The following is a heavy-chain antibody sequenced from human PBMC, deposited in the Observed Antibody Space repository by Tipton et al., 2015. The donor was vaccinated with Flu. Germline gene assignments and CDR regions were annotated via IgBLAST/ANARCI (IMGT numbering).Heavy chain of an antibody. CDR1: GFRFSGFG. J-gene: IGHJ3*02. CDR2: IYSGGST. Sequence: SLRLSCAASGFRFSGFGMHWVRQAPGKGLEWVSVIYSGGSTYYADSVKGRFTISRDNSKNTLYLQINSLRAEDTAVYYCARDARIGSGWYDAFDIWGQGTMVTVSS. V-gene: IGHV3-53*01. D-gene: IGHD6-19*01. CDR3: ARDARIGSGWYDAFDI.